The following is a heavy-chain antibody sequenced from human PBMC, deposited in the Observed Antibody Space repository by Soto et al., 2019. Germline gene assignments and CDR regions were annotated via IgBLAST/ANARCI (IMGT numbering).Heavy chain of an antibody. J-gene: IGHJ5*02. D-gene: IGHD6-19*01. V-gene: IGHV4-59*08. CDR1: GGSISSYY. CDR3: ASQEYSSGWDWFDP. Sequence: SETLSLTCTVSGGSISSYYWSWIRQPPGKGLEWIGYIYYSGSTNYNPSLKSRVTISVDTSKNQFSLKLSSVTAADTAVYYCASQEYSSGWDWFDPWGQGTLVTVSS. CDR2: IYYSGST.